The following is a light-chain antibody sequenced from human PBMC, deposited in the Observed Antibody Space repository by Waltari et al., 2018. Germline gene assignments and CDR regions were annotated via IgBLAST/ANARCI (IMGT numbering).Light chain of an antibody. CDR2: EVS. CDR1: SSDVGGYNY. J-gene: IGLJ2*01. CDR3: SSYAGSNNLV. V-gene: IGLV2-8*01. Sequence: QSALTQPPSASGSPGQSVTISCTVPSSDVGGYNYVSWYQRHPGKAPKLMIYEVSKRPSGVPARFSGSKSGNTASLTVSGLQAEDEADYYCSSYAGSNNLVFGGGTKLTVL.